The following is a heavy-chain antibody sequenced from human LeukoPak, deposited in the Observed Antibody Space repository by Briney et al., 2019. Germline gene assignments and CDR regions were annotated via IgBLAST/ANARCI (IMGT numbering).Heavy chain of an antibody. Sequence: SETLSLTCAVYGGSFSGYYWSWIRQPPGKGLEWIGEINHSGSTNYNPPLKSRVTISVDTSKNQFSLKLSSVTAADTAVYYCARRSPPYSSSWPHFDYWGQGTLVTVSS. CDR2: INHSGST. D-gene: IGHD6-13*01. V-gene: IGHV4-34*01. CDR3: ARRSPPYSSSWPHFDY. J-gene: IGHJ4*02. CDR1: GGSFSGYY.